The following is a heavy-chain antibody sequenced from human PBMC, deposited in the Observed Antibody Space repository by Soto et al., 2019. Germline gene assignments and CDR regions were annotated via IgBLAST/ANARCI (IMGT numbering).Heavy chain of an antibody. Sequence: KPSETLSLTCTVSGGSVSSGSYYWSWIRQPPGKGLEWIGYIYYSGSTNYNPSLKSRVTISVDTSKNQFSLKLSSVTAADTAVYYCARYQAKMGELSPIDYWGQGTLVTVSS. CDR1: GGSVSSGSYY. V-gene: IGHV4-61*01. CDR2: IYYSGST. J-gene: IGHJ4*02. CDR3: ARYQAKMGELSPIDY. D-gene: IGHD3-16*02.